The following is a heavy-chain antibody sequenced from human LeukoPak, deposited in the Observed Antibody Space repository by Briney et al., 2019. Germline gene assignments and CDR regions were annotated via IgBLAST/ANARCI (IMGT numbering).Heavy chain of an antibody. D-gene: IGHD5-18*01. V-gene: IGHV3-23*01. Sequence: GGSLRLSCAASGFTFSSYAMSWVRQAPGKGLEWVSAISGSGGSTYYADSVKGRFTISRDNSKNTLYLQMNSLRAEDTAVYYCAKDHLRDTWIQLWSWGQGTLVTVSS. J-gene: IGHJ5*02. CDR3: AKDHLRDTWIQLWS. CDR2: ISGSGGST. CDR1: GFTFSSYA.